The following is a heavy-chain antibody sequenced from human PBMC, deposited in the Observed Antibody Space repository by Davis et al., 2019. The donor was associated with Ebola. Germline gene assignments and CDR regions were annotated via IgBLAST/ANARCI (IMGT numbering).Heavy chain of an antibody. CDR2: ISAYNGNT. V-gene: IGHV1-18*01. CDR3: ARGHRRITMIVVGPQYYGMDV. J-gene: IGHJ6*02. Sequence: AASVKVSCKASGYTFTSYGISWVRQAPGQGLEWMGWISAYNGNTNYAQKLQGRVTMTTDTSTSTAYMELRSLRSDDTAVYYCARGHRRITMIVVGPQYYGMDVWGQGTTVTVSS. CDR1: GYTFTSYG. D-gene: IGHD3-22*01.